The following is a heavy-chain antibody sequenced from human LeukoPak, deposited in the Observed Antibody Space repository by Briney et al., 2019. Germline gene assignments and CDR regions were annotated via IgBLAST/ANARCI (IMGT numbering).Heavy chain of an antibody. CDR3: AKDDLGNGYFPDY. CDR1: GFTFNSDY. CDR2: IYSGGST. Sequence: QPGGSLRLSCAASGFTFNSDYMSWVRQPPGKGLEWVSVIYSGGSTYYADSVKGRFTISRDNSKSTLYLQMNSLRAEDTAVYYCAKDDLGNGYFPDYWGQGTLVTVSS. V-gene: IGHV3-66*01. D-gene: IGHD3-22*01. J-gene: IGHJ4*02.